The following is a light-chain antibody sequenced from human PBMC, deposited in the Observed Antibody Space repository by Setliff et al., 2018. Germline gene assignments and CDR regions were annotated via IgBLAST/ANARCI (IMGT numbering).Light chain of an antibody. Sequence: EIVLTQSPGTLSLSPGERATLSCRASQSVSTSYLAWYQQKPGQAPRLLIYGASSRATGIPDRFSGSGSGTDFALTISSLEPEDFAVYYCQQYNSSPLTFGQGTRLEIK. J-gene: IGKJ5*01. CDR2: GAS. CDR1: QSVSTSY. CDR3: QQYNSSPLT. V-gene: IGKV3-20*01.